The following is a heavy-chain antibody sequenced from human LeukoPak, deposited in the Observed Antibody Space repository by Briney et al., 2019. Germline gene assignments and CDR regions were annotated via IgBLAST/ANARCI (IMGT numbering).Heavy chain of an antibody. CDR1: GAALSEYY. CDR3: VRQGTNSGYYLLDY. D-gene: IGHD3-22*01. V-gene: IGHV4-34*01. J-gene: IGHJ4*02. Sequence: PSETLSLTCAVYGAALSEYYWSWIRQSPGKGLEWIGEVAHKGPTVSSPTLNRKYNPSFKSRVTMSVDPSKNQFSLKLTSVTVADTATYFCVRQGTNSGYYLLDYWGQGHLVIVSS. CDR2: VAHKGPTVSSPTLNR.